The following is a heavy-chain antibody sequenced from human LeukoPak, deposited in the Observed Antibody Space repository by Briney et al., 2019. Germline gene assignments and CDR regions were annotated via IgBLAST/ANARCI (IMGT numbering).Heavy chain of an antibody. CDR3: ARLAVDTAISWENYYYMDV. Sequence: PSETLSLTCAVYGGSFSGYYWSWIRQPPGKGLEWIGEINHSGSTNYNPSLKGRVTISVDTSKNQFSLKLSSVTAADTAVYYCARLAVDTAISWENYYYMDVWGKGTTVTISS. D-gene: IGHD5-18*01. CDR2: INHSGST. CDR1: GGSFSGYY. V-gene: IGHV4-34*01. J-gene: IGHJ6*03.